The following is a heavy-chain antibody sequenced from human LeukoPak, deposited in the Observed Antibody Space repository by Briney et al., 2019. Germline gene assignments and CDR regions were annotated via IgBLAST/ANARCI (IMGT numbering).Heavy chain of an antibody. CDR1: GFTFSDYY. Sequence: PGGSLRLSCAASGFTFSDYYMSWIRQAPGKGLEWVSYISSSGSIIYYADSVKGRFTISRDNAKNSMYLQMNSLRAEDTAVYYCARDHTNWSSRSWYFDYWGQGTLVTVSS. CDR3: ARDHTNWSSRSWYFDY. V-gene: IGHV3-11*04. J-gene: IGHJ4*02. D-gene: IGHD6-13*01. CDR2: ISSSGSII.